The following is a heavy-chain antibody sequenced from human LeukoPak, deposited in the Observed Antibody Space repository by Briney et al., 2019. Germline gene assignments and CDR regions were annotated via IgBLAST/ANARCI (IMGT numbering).Heavy chain of an antibody. CDR2: ITWNSGTV. CDR1: GFTFEDYT. Sequence: QPGRSLRLSCAASGFTFEDYTMHRVRQATGKGLEWVSTITWNSGTVGYAGSVRGRFTVSRDNAKKSLYLQMNSLRAEDTAFYYCAKDIGIVVVTTTITYFDYWGQGTLVTVSS. CDR3: AKDIGIVVVTTTITYFDY. D-gene: IGHD2-15*01. J-gene: IGHJ4*02. V-gene: IGHV3-9*01.